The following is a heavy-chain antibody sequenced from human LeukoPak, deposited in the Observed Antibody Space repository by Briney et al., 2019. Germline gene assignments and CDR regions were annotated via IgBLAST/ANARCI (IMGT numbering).Heavy chain of an antibody. J-gene: IGHJ2*01. V-gene: IGHV4-59*01. Sequence: SETLSLTCSVSGGSITHKYWSWIRQSPGMELEWIAYIYYSGSTKYNPSLKSRVTISADPSKNQSSLNLNSVTAADTAVYYCARLRDWGPTLSYWYFDLWGRGTLVTVSS. D-gene: IGHD7-27*01. CDR1: GGSITHKY. CDR2: IYYSGST. CDR3: ARLRDWGPTLSYWYFDL.